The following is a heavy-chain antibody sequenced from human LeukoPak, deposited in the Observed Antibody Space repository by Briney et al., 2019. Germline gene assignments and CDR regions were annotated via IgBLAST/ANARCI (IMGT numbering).Heavy chain of an antibody. CDR2: IFYSGST. D-gene: IGHD3-10*01. J-gene: IGHJ3*02. CDR3: AKSNGYGLVDI. V-gene: IGHV4-34*12. CDR1: GFTFSYYN. Sequence: GSLRLSCAASGFTFSYYNMNWVRQPPGKGLEWIGNIFYSGSTYYSPSLRSRVTISLDTSRNQFSLKLNSVTAADTAVYYCAKSNGYGLVDIWGQGTMVTVSS.